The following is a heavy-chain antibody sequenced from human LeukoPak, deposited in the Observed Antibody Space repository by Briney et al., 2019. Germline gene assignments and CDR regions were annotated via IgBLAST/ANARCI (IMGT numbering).Heavy chain of an antibody. CDR3: ARSVIFGVVIIDYYYMDV. CDR1: GGSISSYY. V-gene: IGHV4-59*01. CDR2: IYYSGST. J-gene: IGHJ6*03. Sequence: SETLSLTCTVSGGSISSYYWSWIRQPPGKGLEWIGYIYYSGSTNYNPSLKSRVTISVDTSKNQFSLKLSSVTAADTAVYYCARSVIFGVVIIDYYYMDVWGKGTTVTVSS. D-gene: IGHD3-3*01.